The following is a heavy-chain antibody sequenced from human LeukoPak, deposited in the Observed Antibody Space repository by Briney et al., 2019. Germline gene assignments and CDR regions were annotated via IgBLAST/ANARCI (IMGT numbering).Heavy chain of an antibody. Sequence: PSETLSLTCTVSGGSISSYYWSWIRQPPGKGLEWIGYIYYSGSTNYNPSLKSRVAISVDTSKNQFSLKLSSVTAADTAVYYCARGPSYYGSGSYYPHYYYYGMDVWGQGTTVTVSS. J-gene: IGHJ6*02. D-gene: IGHD3-10*01. CDR2: IYYSGST. V-gene: IGHV4-59*01. CDR1: GGSISSYY. CDR3: ARGPSYYGSGSYYPHYYYYGMDV.